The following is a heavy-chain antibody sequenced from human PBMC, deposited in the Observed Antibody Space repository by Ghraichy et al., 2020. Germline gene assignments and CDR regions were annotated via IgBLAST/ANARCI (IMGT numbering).Heavy chain of an antibody. Sequence: SETLSLTCAVYGGSFSGYYWSWIRQPPGKGLEWIGEINHSGSTNYNPSLKSRVTISVDTSKNQFSLKLSSVTAADTAVYYCARVRTGDWYAFDIWGQGTMVTVSS. D-gene: IGHD7-27*01. CDR3: ARVRTGDWYAFDI. CDR1: GGSFSGYY. CDR2: INHSGST. J-gene: IGHJ3*02. V-gene: IGHV4-34*01.